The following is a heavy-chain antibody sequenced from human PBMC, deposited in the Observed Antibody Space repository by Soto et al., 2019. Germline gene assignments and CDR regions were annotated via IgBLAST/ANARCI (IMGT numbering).Heavy chain of an antibody. CDR3: ARDLPQLELRIPTPTHKNWFDP. CDR1: GFTFSSYW. D-gene: IGHD1-7*01. V-gene: IGHV3-7*01. Sequence: GGSLRLSCAASGFTFSSYWMSWVRQAPGKGLEWVANIKQDGSEKYYVDSVKGRFTISRDNAKNSLYLQMNSLRAEDTAVYYCARDLPQLELRIPTPTHKNWFDPWGQGTLVTVSS. J-gene: IGHJ5*02. CDR2: IKQDGSEK.